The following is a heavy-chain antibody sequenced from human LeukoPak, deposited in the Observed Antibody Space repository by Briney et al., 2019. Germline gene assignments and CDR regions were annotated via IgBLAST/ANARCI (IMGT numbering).Heavy chain of an antibody. Sequence: PSETLSLTCTVSRGSTSTYYWSWIRQPAGKGLEWIGRIYPSGNTNFNPSLKSRVTISVDTSQNQFSLQLTSVTAADTAVYYCARGDYGSGTYLWGSWGQGILVTVSP. CDR3: ARGDYGSGTYLWGS. J-gene: IGHJ5*02. CDR2: IYPSGNT. D-gene: IGHD3-10*01. CDR1: RGSTSTYY. V-gene: IGHV4-4*07.